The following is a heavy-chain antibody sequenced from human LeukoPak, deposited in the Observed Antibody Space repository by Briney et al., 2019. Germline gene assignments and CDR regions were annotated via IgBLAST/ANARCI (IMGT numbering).Heavy chain of an antibody. CDR1: GFTFDDYA. CDR3: AKGDSSGWTVYYFDY. V-gene: IGHV3-9*01. D-gene: IGHD6-19*01. CDR2: ISRNSGSI. Sequence: PGGSLRLSCAASGFTFDDYAMHWVRQAPGKGLEWVSGISRNSGSIGYADSVKGRFTISRDNAKNSLYLQMNSLRAEDTALYYCAKGDSSGWTVYYFDYWGQGTLVTVSS. J-gene: IGHJ4*02.